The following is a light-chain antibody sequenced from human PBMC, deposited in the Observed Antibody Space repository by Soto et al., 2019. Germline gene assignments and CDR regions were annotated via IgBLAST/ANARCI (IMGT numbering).Light chain of an antibody. CDR1: SSDVGGYNY. J-gene: IGLJ2*01. CDR3: SSYTSSTTVV. Sequence: SALTQPASVSGSPGQSITISCTGTSSDVGGYNYVSWHQQHPGKAPKLMIYDVSNRPSGVSNRFSGSKSGNTASLTISGLQAEDEADYYCSSYTSSTTVVFGGGTKLTVL. V-gene: IGLV2-14*01. CDR2: DVS.